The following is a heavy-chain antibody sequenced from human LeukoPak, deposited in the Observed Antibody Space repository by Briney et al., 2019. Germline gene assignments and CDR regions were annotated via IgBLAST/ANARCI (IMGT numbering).Heavy chain of an antibody. Sequence: GGSLRLSCAASGFTFSDYGMHWVRQAPGKGLEWVALTSYDGSNKHYADSVRGRFSISRDTSKNTLFLQMNSLRPEDTAVYYCAKESEPNGGRYYFYSVDVWGKGTTVTVSS. V-gene: IGHV3-30*18. J-gene: IGHJ6*04. D-gene: IGHD4-23*01. CDR2: TSYDGSNK. CDR1: GFTFSDYG. CDR3: AKESEPNGGRYYFYSVDV.